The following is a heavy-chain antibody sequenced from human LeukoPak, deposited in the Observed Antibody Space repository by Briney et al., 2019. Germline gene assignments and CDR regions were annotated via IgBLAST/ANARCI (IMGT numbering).Heavy chain of an antibody. J-gene: IGHJ4*02. CDR1: GYTFIDYY. CDR2: LNLSGDGA. D-gene: IGHD1-1*01. Sequence: ASVKVSCKASGYTFIDYYIHWVRQAPGQGLEWMGVLNLSGDGASYTQKFQGRVTMTRDMSTSTVFMELSSLRSEDTAVYFCAREPPSTGYYDYWGQGTLVTVSS. V-gene: IGHV1-46*01. CDR3: AREPPSTGYYDY.